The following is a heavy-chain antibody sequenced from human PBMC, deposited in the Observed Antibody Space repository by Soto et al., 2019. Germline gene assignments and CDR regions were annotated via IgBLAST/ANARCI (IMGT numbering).Heavy chain of an antibody. CDR2: ISAYNGNT. J-gene: IGHJ4*02. D-gene: IGHD6-13*01. V-gene: IGHV1-18*04. Sequence: ASVKVSCKASGYTFTSYGISWVRQAPGQGLEWMGWISAYNGNTNYAQKLQGRVTMTTDTSTSTAYMELRSLRSDDTAVYYCARALSSSWPYYFDSWGQGTLVTVSS. CDR1: GYTFTSYG. CDR3: ARALSSSWPYYFDS.